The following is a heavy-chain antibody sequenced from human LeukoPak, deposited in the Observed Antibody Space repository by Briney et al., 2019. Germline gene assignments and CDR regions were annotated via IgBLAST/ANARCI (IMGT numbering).Heavy chain of an antibody. J-gene: IGHJ4*02. Sequence: GGSLRLSCAASGFTFSGSAMHWVRQASGKGLEWVGRIRSKANSYATAYAASVKGRFTISRDDSKSTAYLQMNSLKTEDTAVYYCTRFGSGGSIDYWGQGTLVTVSS. V-gene: IGHV3-73*01. CDR3: TRFGSGGSIDY. CDR2: IRSKANSYAT. CDR1: GFTFSGSA. D-gene: IGHD2-15*01.